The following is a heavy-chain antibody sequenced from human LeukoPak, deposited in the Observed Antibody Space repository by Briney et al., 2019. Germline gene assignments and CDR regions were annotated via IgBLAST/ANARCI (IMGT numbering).Heavy chain of an antibody. D-gene: IGHD6-13*01. Sequence: GGSLGLSCAASGFSFSDYGMHWVRQAPGKGLEWVAVIRYDESNKDYADSVKGRFIISRDNSKNTLYLQMNSLRAEDTAVYYCARVGAASGTPYYYGMDVWGQGTTVTVSS. V-gene: IGHV3-33*01. CDR2: IRYDESNK. CDR3: ARVGAASGTPYYYGMDV. J-gene: IGHJ6*02. CDR1: GFSFSDYG.